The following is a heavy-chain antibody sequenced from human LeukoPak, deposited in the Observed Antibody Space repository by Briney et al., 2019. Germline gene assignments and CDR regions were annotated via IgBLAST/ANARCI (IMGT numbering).Heavy chain of an antibody. CDR3: ARAHLHGYCGGDCSDY. D-gene: IGHD2-21*01. V-gene: IGHV4-59*01. CDR1: GGSISSYY. Sequence: KASETLSLTCTVSGGSISSYYWSWIRQPPGKGLEWIGYIYYSGSTNYNPSLKSRVTISVDTSKNQFSLKLSSVTAADTAVYYCARAHLHGYCGGDCSDYWGQGTLATVSS. J-gene: IGHJ4*02. CDR2: IYYSGST.